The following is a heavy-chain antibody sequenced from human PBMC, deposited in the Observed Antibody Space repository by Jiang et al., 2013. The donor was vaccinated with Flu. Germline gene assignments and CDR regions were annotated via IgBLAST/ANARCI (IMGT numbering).Heavy chain of an antibody. CDR3: ARDGIVVVPAAMPETYYYYGMDV. V-gene: IGHV3-30-3*01. CDR2: ISYDGSI. Sequence: AVISYDGSIILRRLVKGRFTISRDNSKNTLYLQMNSLRAEDTAVYYCARDGIVVVPAAMPETYYYYGMDVWGQGTTVTVSS. J-gene: IGHJ6*02. D-gene: IGHD2-2*01.